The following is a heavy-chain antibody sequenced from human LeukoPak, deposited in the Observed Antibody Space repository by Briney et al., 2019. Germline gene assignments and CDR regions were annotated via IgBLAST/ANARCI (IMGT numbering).Heavy chain of an antibody. Sequence: GGSLRLSCAASRFTFTSYAMSWVRQAPGRGLEWVSAISGSGGSTYYADSVKGRFTISRDNSKNTLYLQMNSLRAEYTAVYYCAKGVQWLFDYWGQGTLVTVSS. CDR1: RFTFTSYA. V-gene: IGHV3-23*01. CDR3: AKGVQWLFDY. CDR2: ISGSGGST. J-gene: IGHJ4*02. D-gene: IGHD6-19*01.